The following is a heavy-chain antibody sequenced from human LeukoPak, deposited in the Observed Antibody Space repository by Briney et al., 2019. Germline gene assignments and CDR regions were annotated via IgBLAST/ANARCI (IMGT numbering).Heavy chain of an antibody. CDR2: ISNTGSTI. CDR3: ARGPYTSSNYFDY. Sequence: CGSLRLSCAASGFTFSSYSMNWFRQAPGKGLEWVSYISNTGSTIYYADSVRGRFTISRDNAKNSLYLQMNSLRAEDTAVYYCARGPYTSSNYFDYWGQGTLVSVSS. D-gene: IGHD6-6*01. J-gene: IGHJ4*02. CDR1: GFTFSSYS. V-gene: IGHV3-48*01.